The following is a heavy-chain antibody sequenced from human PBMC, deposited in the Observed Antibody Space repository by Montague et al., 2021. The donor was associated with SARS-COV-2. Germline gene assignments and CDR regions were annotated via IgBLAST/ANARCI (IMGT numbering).Heavy chain of an antibody. CDR2: VNHSVIT. V-gene: IGHV4-34*01. D-gene: IGHD6-13*01. CDR1: GGSCGGYY. CDR3: ARAGYSSSWYGARNWFDP. J-gene: IGHJ5*02. Sequence: SETLSLTCAVYGGSCGGYYWSWIRQPPCEGQERIGEVNHSVITNYNPSLKSRVTISVDTSKNQFSLKLSSVTAADTAVYYCARAGYSSSWYGARNWFDPWGQGTLVTVSS.